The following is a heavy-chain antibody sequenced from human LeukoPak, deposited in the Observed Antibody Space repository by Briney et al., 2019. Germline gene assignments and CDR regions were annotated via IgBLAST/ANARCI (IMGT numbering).Heavy chain of an antibody. D-gene: IGHD1-26*01. Sequence: ASVKVSCKASGYTFTSYDINWVRQATGQGLEWMGWMNPNSGNTGYAQKFQGRVTITRNTSISTAYMELSSLRSDDTAVYYCARAMGVWGAFDIWGQGTMVTVSS. V-gene: IGHV1-8*03. CDR2: MNPNSGNT. CDR3: ARAMGVWGAFDI. CDR1: GYTFTSYD. J-gene: IGHJ3*02.